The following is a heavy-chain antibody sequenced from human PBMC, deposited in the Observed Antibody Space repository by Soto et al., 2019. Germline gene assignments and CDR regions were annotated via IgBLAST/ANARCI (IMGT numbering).Heavy chain of an antibody. CDR1: GYSISSGYY. D-gene: IGHD3-16*01. V-gene: IGHV4-38-2*01. CDR2: IYHGGST. Sequence: KTSETLSLTCAVSGYSISSGYYWGWLRQPPGKGLEWIGSIYHGGSTYYNPSLNSRVTLSIDMTNNHVSLILNSVTAADTAVYYDSSPYTFENWFDPWGQGTLVTVSS. CDR3: SSPYTFENWFDP. J-gene: IGHJ5*02.